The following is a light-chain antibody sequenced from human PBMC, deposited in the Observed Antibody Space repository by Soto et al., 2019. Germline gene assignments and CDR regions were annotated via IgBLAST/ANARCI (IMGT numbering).Light chain of an antibody. V-gene: IGLV2-14*01. CDR1: TSDIGGYNY. J-gene: IGLJ1*01. CDR2: EVT. Sequence: QSALTQPASVSGSLGQSIIISCTGTTSDIGGYNYVSWCQQHPGKAPILMIYEVTNRPSGVSNRFSGSKSGNTASLTISGLQVEDEAEYYCGSYTGSITYVFGTGTKVTVL. CDR3: GSYTGSITYV.